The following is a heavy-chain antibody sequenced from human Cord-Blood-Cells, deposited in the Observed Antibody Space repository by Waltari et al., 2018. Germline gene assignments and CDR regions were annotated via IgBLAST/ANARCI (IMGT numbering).Heavy chain of an antibody. CDR2: IIPFFGTA. D-gene: IGHD7-27*01. CDR3: ARELTGDRLWYFDL. J-gene: IGHJ2*01. V-gene: IGHV1-69*01. CDR1: GGTFSSYA. Sequence: QVQLVQSGAEVKKPGSSVKVSCKASGGTFSSYAISWVRQAPGQGHEWMGGIIPFFGTANYAQKFQGIVTITADESTSTAYMELSSLRSEDTAVYYCARELTGDRLWYFDLWGRGTLVTVSS.